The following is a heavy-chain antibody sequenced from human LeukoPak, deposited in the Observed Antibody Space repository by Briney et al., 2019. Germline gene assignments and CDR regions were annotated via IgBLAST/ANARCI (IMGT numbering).Heavy chain of an antibody. CDR3: ARGGSRSLTMVRRVRFDP. J-gene: IGHJ5*02. CDR1: GGSFSGYY. D-gene: IGHD3-10*01. V-gene: IGHV4-34*01. Sequence: SETLSPTCAVYGGSFSGYYWSWIRQPPGKGLEWIGEINHSGSTNYNPSLKSRVTISVDTSKNQFSLKLSSVTAADTAVYYCARGGSRSLTMVRRVRFDPWGQGTLVTVSS. CDR2: INHSGST.